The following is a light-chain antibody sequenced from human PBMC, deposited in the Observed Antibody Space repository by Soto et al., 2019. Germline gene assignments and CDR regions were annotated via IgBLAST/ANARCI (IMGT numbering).Light chain of an antibody. J-gene: IGKJ2*01. V-gene: IGKV3-11*01. CDR1: QSVSSN. CDR2: YAT. CDR3: QQRSNWPPRMYT. Sequence: EIVLTQSPATLSLSPGARATLSCRASQSVSSNLAWYHQKPGQAPRLLIYYATNRATGISARFSGSGSVTNFTLTISSLEPEDFAVYYCQQRSNWPPRMYTFGQGTKLEIK.